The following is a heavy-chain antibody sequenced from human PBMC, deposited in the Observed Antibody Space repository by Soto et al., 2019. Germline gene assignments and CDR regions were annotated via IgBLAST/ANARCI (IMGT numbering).Heavy chain of an antibody. V-gene: IGHV4-61*01. CDR1: GVSFKSGSYS. CDR2: VFYTGRA. CDR3: ARDGDGRMTTNPYYYNGMDV. J-gene: IGHJ6*02. Sequence: PSETLSLTCTVSGVSFKSGSYSWSWIRQPPGKGLEWIGYVFYTGRANYNASLKSRVSISLDTSNYQFSLKLSSVTAADTAVYYCARDGDGRMTTNPYYYNGMDVWGPGTTVTVSS. D-gene: IGHD4-4*01.